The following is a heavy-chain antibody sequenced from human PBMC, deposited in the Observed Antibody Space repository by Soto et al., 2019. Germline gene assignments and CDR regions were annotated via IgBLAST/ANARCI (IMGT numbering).Heavy chain of an antibody. CDR2: IIPLFGTA. CDR1: GGTFSRYA. Sequence: QVQLVQSGAEVKKPGSSVKVSCKASGGTFSRYAISWVRQAPGQGLEWMGGIIPLFGTANYSQKFQGRVTITADESTSTADMELSSLRSEDTAVYYCARLVRTIAARPDGDWGQGTLVTVSS. CDR3: ARLVRTIAARPDGD. D-gene: IGHD6-6*01. J-gene: IGHJ4*02. V-gene: IGHV1-69*01.